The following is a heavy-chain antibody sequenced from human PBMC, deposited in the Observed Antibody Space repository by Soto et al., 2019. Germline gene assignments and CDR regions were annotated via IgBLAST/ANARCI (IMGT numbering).Heavy chain of an antibody. Sequence: PSETLSLTCTVSGGSISSGGYYWSWIRQPPGKGLEWIGYIYYSGSTYYNPSLKSRVTISVDTSKNQFSLKLSSMTAADTAVYYCARGCSYGYYFDSWGQGTLVTVSS. CDR1: GGSISSGGYY. CDR3: ARGCSYGYYFDS. D-gene: IGHD5-18*01. J-gene: IGHJ4*02. CDR2: IYYSGST. V-gene: IGHV4-30-4*01.